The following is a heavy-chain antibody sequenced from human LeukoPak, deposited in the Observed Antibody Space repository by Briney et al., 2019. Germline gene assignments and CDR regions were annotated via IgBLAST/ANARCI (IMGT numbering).Heavy chain of an antibody. CDR1: GYTFTSYG. J-gene: IGHJ6*03. Sequence: ASVKVSCKASGYTFTSYGISWVRQAPGHGLEWMGWISAYNGNTNYAQKLQGRVTMTTDTSTSTAYMELRSLRSDDTAVYYCARDLDVVVPAALPPGDYYYMDVWGKGTTVTVSS. D-gene: IGHD2-2*01. CDR2: ISAYNGNT. CDR3: ARDLDVVVPAALPPGDYYYMDV. V-gene: IGHV1-18*01.